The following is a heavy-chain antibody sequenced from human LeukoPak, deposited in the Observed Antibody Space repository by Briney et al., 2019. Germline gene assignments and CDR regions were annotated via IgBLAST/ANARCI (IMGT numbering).Heavy chain of an antibody. CDR1: GFTFSSYE. CDR3: APLPRSGRSGMDV. D-gene: IGHD3-10*01. J-gene: IGHJ6*02. V-gene: IGHV3-48*03. CDR2: ISSSGSTI. Sequence: PGGFLRLSCAASGFTFSSYEMNWVRQAPGKGLEWVSYISSSGSTIYYADSVKGRFTISRDNAKNSLYLQMNSLRAEDTAVYYCAPLPRSGRSGMDVWGQGTTVTVSS.